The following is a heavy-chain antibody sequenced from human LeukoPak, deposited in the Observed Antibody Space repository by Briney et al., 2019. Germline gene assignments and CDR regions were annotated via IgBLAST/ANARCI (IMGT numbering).Heavy chain of an antibody. CDR2: ISSSASTV. Sequence: GGSLRLSCAASGFTFSSYEMNWVRQAPGKGLEWVSYISSSASTVYYADCVKGRFTISRDNAKNSLYLQMNSLRAEDTAVYYCARGPDAFDIWGQGTMVSVSS. CDR1: GFTFSSYE. J-gene: IGHJ3*02. CDR3: ARGPDAFDI. V-gene: IGHV3-48*03.